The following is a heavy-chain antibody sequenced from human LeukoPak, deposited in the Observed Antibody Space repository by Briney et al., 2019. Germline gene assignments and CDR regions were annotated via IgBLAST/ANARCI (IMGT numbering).Heavy chain of an antibody. CDR1: GFTLSSYS. CDR2: ISSSSSYI. CDR3: ARDLMVRGVSDY. V-gene: IGHV3-21*01. J-gene: IGHJ4*02. D-gene: IGHD3-10*01. Sequence: GSLRLSCAASGFTLSSYSMNWVRQGSGKGLEWVSSISSSSSYIYYADSVKGRFTISRDNAKNSLYLQMNSLRAEDTAVYYCARDLMVRGVSDYWGQGTLVTVSS.